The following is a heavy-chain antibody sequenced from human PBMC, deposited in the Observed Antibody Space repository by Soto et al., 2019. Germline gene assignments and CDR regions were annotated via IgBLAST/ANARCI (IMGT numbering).Heavy chain of an antibody. CDR2: ISGGGGSR. D-gene: IGHD6-13*01. CDR3: VNGGERSSLAFDF. V-gene: IGHV3-23*01. J-gene: IGHJ4*02. Sequence: EVQLLESGGGLVQPGGSLRLSCAASGFTFSSYAMTWVRQAPGKGLEWVSSISGGGGSRYYADSVKGRFTISRGNSKNTLYLQMDSLRVEDTTVYYCVNGGERSSLAFDFWGQGTQVTVSS. CDR1: GFTFSSYA.